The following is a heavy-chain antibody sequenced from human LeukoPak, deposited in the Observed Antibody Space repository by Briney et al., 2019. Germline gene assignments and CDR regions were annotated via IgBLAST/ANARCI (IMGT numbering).Heavy chain of an antibody. D-gene: IGHD2-2*02. Sequence: PSETLSLTCAVSGGSISSSNWWSWVRQPPGKGLEWIGEIYHSGSTNYNPSLKSRVTISVDKSKNQFSLKLTSVTAADTAIYYCATIPRYAHWYFDLWGRGTRVTVSS. CDR2: IYHSGST. CDR3: ATIPRYAHWYFDL. J-gene: IGHJ2*01. CDR1: GGSISSSNW. V-gene: IGHV4-4*02.